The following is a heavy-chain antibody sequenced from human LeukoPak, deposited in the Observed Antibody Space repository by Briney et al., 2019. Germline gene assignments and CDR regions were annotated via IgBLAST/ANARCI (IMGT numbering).Heavy chain of an antibody. J-gene: IGHJ4*02. D-gene: IGHD1-26*01. V-gene: IGHV3-9*01. CDR2: ISWNSGSI. CDR3: AKDIRRYSGSYIDY. CDR1: GFTFDDYA. Sequence: GGSLRLSCAASGFTFDDYAMHWVRQAPGKGLEWVSGISWNSGSIGYADSVKGRFTISRDNAKNSLYLQMNSLRAEDTALYYCAKDIRRYSGSYIDYWGQGTLVTVSS.